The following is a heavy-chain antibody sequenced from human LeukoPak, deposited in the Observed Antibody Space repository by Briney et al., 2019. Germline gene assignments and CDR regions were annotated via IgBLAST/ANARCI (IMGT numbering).Heavy chain of an antibody. CDR1: GYTFTNYG. CDR2: ISIYNGNT. CDR3: ARITYDFWSGYYMPDDP. J-gene: IGHJ5*02. D-gene: IGHD3-3*01. V-gene: IGHV1-18*01. Sequence: ASVKVSCKASGYTFTNYGISWVRQAPGQGLGWMGWISIYNGNTDYAQKLRGRVTMTTDTSTSTAYMELRSLRSDDTAVYYCARITYDFWSGYYMPDDPWGQGTLVTVSS.